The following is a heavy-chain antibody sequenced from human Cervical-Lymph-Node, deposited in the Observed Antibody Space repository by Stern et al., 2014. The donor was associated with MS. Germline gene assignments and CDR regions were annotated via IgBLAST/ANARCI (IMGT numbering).Heavy chain of an antibody. D-gene: IGHD1-1*01. Sequence: VQLVESGAEVKKPGSSVKVSCKDSGDTFTDYAISWGRQAPGQGPEWMGGSTPIFGAADYAQKFQGRLTITADRSTSTAYIDLSSLTSEDTAVYYCAREVGSLAMDVWGQGTTVIVSS. V-gene: IGHV1-69*06. J-gene: IGHJ6*01. CDR3: AREVGSLAMDV. CDR1: GDTFTDYA. CDR2: STPIFGAA.